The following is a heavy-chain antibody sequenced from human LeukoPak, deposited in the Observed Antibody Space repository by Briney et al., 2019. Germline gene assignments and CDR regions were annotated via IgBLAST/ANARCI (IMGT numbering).Heavy chain of an antibody. D-gene: IGHD6-13*01. CDR1: GGSISSYY. V-gene: IGHV4-4*07. J-gene: IGHJ3*02. CDR3: ARGVTQQGRGAFDI. Sequence: SETLSLTCTVSGGSISSYYWSWIRQPAGKGLEWIGRIYTSGSTNYNPSLKSRVTMSVDTSKNQFSLKLSSVTAADTAVYYCARGVTQQGRGAFDIWGQGTMVTVSS. CDR2: IYTSGST.